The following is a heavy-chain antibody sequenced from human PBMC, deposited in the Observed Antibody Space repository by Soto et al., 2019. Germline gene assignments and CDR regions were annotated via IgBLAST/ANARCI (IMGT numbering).Heavy chain of an antibody. V-gene: IGHV6-1*01. CDR2: TYYRSKWYN. Sequence: QVQLQQSGPGLVKPSQTLSLTCAISGDSVSSNSAAWNWITQSPSRGLEWLGRTYYRSKWYNDYAVSVQRRITINPNTSKDQFSLQLNSVTPEDTAFYYCVRTPASGTLDPWGQGTLVTVSS. D-gene: IGHD6-13*01. J-gene: IGHJ5*02. CDR1: GDSVSSNSAA. CDR3: VRTPASGTLDP.